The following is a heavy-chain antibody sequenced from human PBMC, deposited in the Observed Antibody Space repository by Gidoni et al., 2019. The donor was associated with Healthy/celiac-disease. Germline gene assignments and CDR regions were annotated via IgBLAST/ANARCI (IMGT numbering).Heavy chain of an antibody. CDR3: AREWIQLWLQLRGGDTAFDY. D-gene: IGHD5-18*01. J-gene: IGHJ4*02. CDR2: IWYDGSNK. CDR1: GFTFSRYG. Sequence: QAQPVESGGGVVQPGRSLRLSCAASGFTFSRYGMHWVRQAPGKGLGWVAVIWYDGSNKYYADSVKGRFTISRDNSKNTLYLQMNSLRAEDTAVYYCAREWIQLWLQLRGGDTAFDYWGQGTLVTVSS. V-gene: IGHV3-33*01.